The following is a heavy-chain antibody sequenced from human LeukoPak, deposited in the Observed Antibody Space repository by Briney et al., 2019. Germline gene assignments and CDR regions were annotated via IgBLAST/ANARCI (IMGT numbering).Heavy chain of an antibody. CDR3: ARDGGWLQPIDY. J-gene: IGHJ4*02. CDR1: GFTVSSNY. CDR2: IYSGGDT. Sequence: GGSLRLSCAASGFTVSSNYTSWVRQAPGKGLEWVSIIYSGGDTFYADSVKGRFTISRDNSKNTLYLQMNTLRAEDTAVYYCARDGGWLQPIDYWGQGTLVTVSS. V-gene: IGHV3-66*01. D-gene: IGHD5-24*01.